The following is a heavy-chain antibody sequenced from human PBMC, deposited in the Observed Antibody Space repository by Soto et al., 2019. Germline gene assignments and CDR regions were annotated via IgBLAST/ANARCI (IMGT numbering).Heavy chain of an antibody. D-gene: IGHD3-3*01. J-gene: IGHJ4*02. CDR2: ISYDGSNK. CDR3: AKFVGRQHYDLWSGTEL. Sequence: QVQVVESGGGVVQPGKSLELSCAASGFDFDKYGFHWLRQAPGKGLQWVAVISYDGSNKYYGDSVKGRFTISRDNSKNMLYLQITSLRPDDTAMYYCAKFVGRQHYDLWSGTELWGPGTLVTVSS. V-gene: IGHV3-30*18. CDR1: GFDFDKYG.